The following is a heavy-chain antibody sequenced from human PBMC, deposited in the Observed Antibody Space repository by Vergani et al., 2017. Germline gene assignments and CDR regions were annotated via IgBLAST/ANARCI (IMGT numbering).Heavy chain of an antibody. CDR3: AREYSSTSGRAFDF. D-gene: IGHD2-2*01. V-gene: IGHV3-53*02. CDR1: GFTVSSNY. CDR2: VSTGTKSQ. Sequence: EVQLVETGGGLIQPGGSLRLSCAASGFTVSSNYMSWVRQAPGKGLEWVSFVSTGTKSQSYAESVKGRFTISRDSAKNSLYLQMDSLRAEDTAVYYCAREYSSTSGRAFDFWVQGTKVTVSS. J-gene: IGHJ3*01.